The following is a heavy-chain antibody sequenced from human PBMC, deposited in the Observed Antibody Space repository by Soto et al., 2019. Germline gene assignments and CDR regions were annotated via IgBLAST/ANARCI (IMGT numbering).Heavy chain of an antibody. CDR3: ATVFYGSSPYYYYGMDV. J-gene: IGHJ6*02. Sequence: VASVKVSCKASGGTFSSYAISWVRQAPGQGLEWMGGIIPIFGTANYAQKFQGRVTITADESTSTAYMELSSLRSEDTAVYYCATVFYGSSPYYYYGMDVWGQGTTVTVSS. CDR1: GGTFSSYA. CDR2: IIPIFGTA. V-gene: IGHV1-69*13. D-gene: IGHD3-10*01.